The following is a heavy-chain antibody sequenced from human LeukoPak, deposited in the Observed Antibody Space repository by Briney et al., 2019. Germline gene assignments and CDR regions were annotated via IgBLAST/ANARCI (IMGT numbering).Heavy chain of an antibody. CDR3: ARDLGSPENY. Sequence: PSETLSLTCTVSGGSISSYYWSWIRQPPGKGLEWIGYIYYSGSTNYNPSLKSRVTISVDTSKNQFSLKLSSVTAADTAVYYCARDLGSPENYWGQGTLVTVSS. J-gene: IGHJ4*02. D-gene: IGHD3-10*01. CDR1: GGSISSYY. V-gene: IGHV4-59*01. CDR2: IYYSGST.